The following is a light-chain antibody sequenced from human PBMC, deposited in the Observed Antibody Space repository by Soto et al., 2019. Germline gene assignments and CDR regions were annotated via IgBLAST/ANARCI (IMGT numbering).Light chain of an antibody. CDR3: QQYNNNASWT. Sequence: DIQMTQSPSTLSASVGDRVTITCRASQSISAWLAWYQQKPGKAPKLLIYKASTLESGVPSRFIGSGSWTEFTLTISSLQPDDFATYYCQQYNNNASWTFGQGTKVQIK. V-gene: IGKV1-5*03. CDR2: KAS. CDR1: QSISAW. J-gene: IGKJ1*01.